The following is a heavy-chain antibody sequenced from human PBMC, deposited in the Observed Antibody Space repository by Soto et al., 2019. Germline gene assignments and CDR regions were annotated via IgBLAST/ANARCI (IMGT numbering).Heavy chain of an antibody. D-gene: IGHD3-10*01. J-gene: IGHJ5*02. V-gene: IGHV3-23*01. Sequence: PGGSLRLSCAASGFTFSSYAMSWVRQAPGKGLEWVSAISGSGITTYYGDSVKGRFTISRDNSKNTLYLQMNSLRAEDTAMYYCARDHKFGEPPWGQGTLVTVSS. CDR1: GFTFSSYA. CDR3: ARDHKFGEPP. CDR2: ISGSGITT.